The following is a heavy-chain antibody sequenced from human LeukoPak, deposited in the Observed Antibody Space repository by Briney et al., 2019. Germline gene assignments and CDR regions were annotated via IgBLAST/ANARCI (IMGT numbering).Heavy chain of an antibody. J-gene: IGHJ4*02. CDR2: ISSSSSYI. D-gene: IGHD2-21*02. CDR3: ARGPATELDY. Sequence: GGSLRLSCAASGFTFSSYSMNWVRQAPGKGLEWVSSISSSSSYIYYADSVEGRFTISRDNAKNSLYLQMNSLRAEDTAVYYCARGPATELDYWGQGTLVTVSS. CDR1: GFTFSSYS. V-gene: IGHV3-21*01.